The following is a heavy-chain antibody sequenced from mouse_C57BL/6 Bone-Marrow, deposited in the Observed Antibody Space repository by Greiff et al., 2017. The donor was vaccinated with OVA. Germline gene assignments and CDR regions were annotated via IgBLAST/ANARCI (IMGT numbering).Heavy chain of an antibody. Sequence: EVQLVESGGGLVKPGGSLKLSCAASGFTFSSYAMSWVRQTPEKRLEWVATISDGGSYTYYPDNVKGRFTISRDNAKNNLYLQMSHLKSEDTAIYYCARVRNHLDYWGQGTTLTVSS. V-gene: IGHV5-4*01. CDR2: ISDGGSYT. CDR1: GFTFSSYA. CDR3: ARVRNHLDY. J-gene: IGHJ2*01.